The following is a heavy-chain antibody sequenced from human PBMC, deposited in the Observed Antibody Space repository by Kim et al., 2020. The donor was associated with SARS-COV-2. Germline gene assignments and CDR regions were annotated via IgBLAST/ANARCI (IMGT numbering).Heavy chain of an antibody. D-gene: IGHD2-15*01. CDR2: IYYSGST. J-gene: IGHJ4*02. CDR1: GGSISSYY. Sequence: SETLSLTCTVSGGSISSYYWSWIRQPPGKGLEWIGYIYYSGSTNYNPSLKSRVTISVDTSKNQFSLKLSSVTAADTAVYYCARLGDGGSGLTFDYWGQGTLVTVSS. V-gene: IGHV4-59*08. CDR3: ARLGDGGSGLTFDY.